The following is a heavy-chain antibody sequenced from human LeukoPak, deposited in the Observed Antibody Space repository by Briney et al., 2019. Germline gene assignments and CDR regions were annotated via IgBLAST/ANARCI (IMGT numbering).Heavy chain of an antibody. CDR1: GGSISSYY. V-gene: IGHV4-4*07. CDR2: MNSRGST. D-gene: IGHD3-16*01. Sequence: PSETLSLTCTVSGGSISSYYWNWIRQPAGKGLEWIGRMNSRGSTNYNPSLKSRVTMSVDTSKKQFSLKLWSVTAADTAVYYCARDLEGDSYFFDNWGQGTLVTVSS. CDR3: ARDLEGDSYFFDN. J-gene: IGHJ4*02.